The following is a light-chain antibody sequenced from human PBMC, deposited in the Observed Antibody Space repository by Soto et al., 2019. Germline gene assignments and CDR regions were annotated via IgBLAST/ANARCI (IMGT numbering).Light chain of an antibody. J-gene: IGKJ4*01. CDR1: QFVGSN. Sequence: EIVMTQSPATLSVSPGERATVSCRASQFVGSNLAWYQQKPGQAPRLLIYGASTRATGIPARFSGSGSGTEFTLTISSLQSEDFALYYCQQYNNWPPLTFGGGTEVEIK. V-gene: IGKV3-15*01. CDR2: GAS. CDR3: QQYNNWPPLT.